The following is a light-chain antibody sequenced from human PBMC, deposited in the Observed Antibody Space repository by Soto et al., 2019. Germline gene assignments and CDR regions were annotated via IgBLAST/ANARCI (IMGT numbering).Light chain of an antibody. CDR1: QSISRR. CDR2: DAS. V-gene: IGKV1-5*01. CDR3: QQYNSYPWT. J-gene: IGKJ1*01. Sequence: IHMIQSPSALSASVGDRVTITRRASQSISRRLAWYQQKPGKAPKLLIYDASSLESGVPAGFSGSGSGTQFTLTISSLQPDDFATYYCQQYNSYPWTFGQGTKV.